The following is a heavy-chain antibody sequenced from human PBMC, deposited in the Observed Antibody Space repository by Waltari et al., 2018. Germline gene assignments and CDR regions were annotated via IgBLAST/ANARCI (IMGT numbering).Heavy chain of an antibody. V-gene: IGHV3-48*03. Sequence: EVQLVESGGGLVQPGGSLRLSCAASGFTFSSYEMNWVRQAPGKGLEWVSYISSSGSTIYYADSVKGRFTISRDNAKNSLYLQMNSLRAEDTAVYYCARAIYGSGIYSPYGMDVWGQGTTVTVSS. J-gene: IGHJ6*02. D-gene: IGHD3-10*01. CDR2: ISSSGSTI. CDR1: GFTFSSYE. CDR3: ARAIYGSGIYSPYGMDV.